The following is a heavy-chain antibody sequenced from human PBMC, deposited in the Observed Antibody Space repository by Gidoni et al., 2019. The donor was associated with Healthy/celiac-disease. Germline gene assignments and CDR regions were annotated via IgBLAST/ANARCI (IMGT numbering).Heavy chain of an antibody. Sequence: QITLKDSGSTLVKPTQTLTLPCTFSGSSLRTSGVGVGWIRQPPGKALEWLALIYWDDDKRYSPSLKSRLTITKDTSKDQVVLTMTNMDPVDTATYYCAHRRYSSSLDAFDIWGQGTMVTVSS. CDR2: IYWDDDK. D-gene: IGHD6-13*01. CDR3: AHRRYSSSLDAFDI. J-gene: IGHJ3*02. V-gene: IGHV2-5*02. CDR1: GSSLRTSGVG.